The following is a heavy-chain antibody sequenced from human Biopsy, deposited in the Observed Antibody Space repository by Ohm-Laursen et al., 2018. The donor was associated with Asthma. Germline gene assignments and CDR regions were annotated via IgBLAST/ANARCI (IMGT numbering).Heavy chain of an antibody. CDR2: ISYDGSNK. CDR3: ARDAWELQKPYAYYFDY. Sequence: RSLRLSCAASGFTFSSYAMHWVRQAPGKGLEWVAVISYDGSNKYYTDSVKGRFTISRDNSKNTLYLQMNSLRAEDTAVYYCARDAWELQKPYAYYFDYWGRGTLVTVSS. V-gene: IGHV3-30-3*01. J-gene: IGHJ4*02. CDR1: GFTFSSYA. D-gene: IGHD1-26*01.